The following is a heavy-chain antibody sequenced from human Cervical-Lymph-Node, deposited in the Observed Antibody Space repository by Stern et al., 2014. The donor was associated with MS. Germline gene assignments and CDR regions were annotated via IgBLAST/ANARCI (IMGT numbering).Heavy chain of an antibody. CDR1: GYTFTNYY. V-gene: IGHV1-46*01. J-gene: IGHJ6*02. D-gene: IGHD6-19*01. Sequence: QVQLGQSGAEVKKPGASVKVSCKASGYTFTNYYMHWVRQAPGQGLEWMGIINPSGGSTSYAQKFQGRVTMTRDTSTSTVYMELSSLRSEDTALYYCATEVAGHRLGMMDVWGQGTTGTVS. CDR3: ATEVAGHRLGMMDV. CDR2: INPSGGST.